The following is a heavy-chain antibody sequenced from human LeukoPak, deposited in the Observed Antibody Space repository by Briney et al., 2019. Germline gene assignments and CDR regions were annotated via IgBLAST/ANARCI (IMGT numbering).Heavy chain of an antibody. CDR3: ARVGGEIVVVPDAKRPAPYFDY. Sequence: SETLSLTCAVYGGSFSGYYWSWIRQPPGKGLEWIGETNHSGGTNYNPSLKSRVTISVDTSKNQFSLKLRSVTAADTAVYYCARVGGEIVVVPDAKRPAPYFDYWGQGTLVTVSS. D-gene: IGHD2-2*01. CDR1: GGSFSGYY. CDR2: TNHSGGT. J-gene: IGHJ4*02. V-gene: IGHV4-34*01.